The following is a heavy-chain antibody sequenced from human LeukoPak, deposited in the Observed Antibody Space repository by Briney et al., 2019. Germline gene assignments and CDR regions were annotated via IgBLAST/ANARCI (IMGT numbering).Heavy chain of an antibody. J-gene: IGHJ4*02. D-gene: IGHD1-26*01. Sequence: TSSSYAMSWVRQAPGKGLEWIGSIYFSGGTYYNASLKSRVTISVDTSKNQFSLKLSSVTAADTAVYYCARDLGGSYDYWGQGTLVSVSS. CDR2: IYFSGGT. V-gene: IGHV4-39*02. CDR3: ARDLGGSYDY. CDR1: TSSSYA.